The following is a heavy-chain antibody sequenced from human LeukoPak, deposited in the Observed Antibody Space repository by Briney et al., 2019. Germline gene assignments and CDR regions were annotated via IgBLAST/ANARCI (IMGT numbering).Heavy chain of an antibody. CDR3: ARGQGYGYSYYFDY. D-gene: IGHD5-18*01. J-gene: IGHJ4*02. CDR1: GGSFSGYS. Sequence: SETLSLTCAVFGGSFSGYSWSWIRQPPGKGLEWIGEIKHSGSSNYNPSLKSRVTIFLDKSKNQFSLKLSSVTAADTAVYYCARGQGYGYSYYFDYWGQGTLVTVSS. V-gene: IGHV4-34*01. CDR2: IKHSGSS.